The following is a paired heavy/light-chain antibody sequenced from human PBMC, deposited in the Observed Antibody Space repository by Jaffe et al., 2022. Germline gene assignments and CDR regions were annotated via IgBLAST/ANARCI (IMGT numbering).Light chain of an antibody. CDR3: QQYYSQPLT. CDR1: QSVLHSSNNKNY. J-gene: IGKJ4*01. V-gene: IGKV4-1*01. Sequence: DIVMTQSPDSLAVSLGERATINCKSSQSVLHSSNNKNYLAWYQQKPGQPPKLLTYWASTRESGVPDRFRGSGSGTDFTLTISSLQAEDVAVYYCQQYYSQPLTFGGGTKVEIK. CDR2: WAS.
Heavy chain of an antibody. J-gene: IGHJ5*02. CDR1: GGSISGYY. V-gene: IGHV4-59*01. CDR3: ARVGDREGWFDP. Sequence: QVQLQESRPGLVRPSETLSLTCTVSGGSISGYYWSWLRQPPGKELEWIGYIFHTGSAHYNPSLESRVTMIVDTSKNQFSLKLSSVTAADTAVYYCARVGDREGWFDPWGQGTLVSVSS. CDR2: IFHTGSA. D-gene: IGHD3-3*01.